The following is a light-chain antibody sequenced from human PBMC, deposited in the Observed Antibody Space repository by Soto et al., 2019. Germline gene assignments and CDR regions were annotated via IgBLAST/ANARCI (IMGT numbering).Light chain of an antibody. V-gene: IGLV2-14*01. J-gene: IGLJ3*02. Sequence: QLVLTQPASVSGSPGQSITISCTGTSSDVGGYNYVSWYQQHPGKVPKLIIYEVSNRPSGVSNRFSGSKSANTASLTISGLRADDEADYYCSSFTSSSTQVFGGGTKLTVL. CDR3: SSFTSSSTQV. CDR2: EVS. CDR1: SSDVGGYNY.